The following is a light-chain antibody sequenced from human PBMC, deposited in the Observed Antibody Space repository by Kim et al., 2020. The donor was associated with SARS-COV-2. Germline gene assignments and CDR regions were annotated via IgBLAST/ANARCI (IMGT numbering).Light chain of an antibody. Sequence: DVVLTQTPPSLSVTPGQTASISCKSSQSLLHSDGETYLYWYLQRPGQSPQFLIYEVSRRFSGVPDRFSGGGSGRDFTLTISRVEPEDFGSYYCMQGIHLPCTFGQGTKVDIK. V-gene: IGKV2-29*02. CDR3: MQGIHLPCT. CDR1: QSLLHSDGETY. CDR2: EVS. J-gene: IGKJ1*01.